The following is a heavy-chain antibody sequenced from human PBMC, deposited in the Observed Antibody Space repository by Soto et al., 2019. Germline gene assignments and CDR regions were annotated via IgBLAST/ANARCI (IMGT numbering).Heavy chain of an antibody. CDR2: IDPSDSYT. CDR3: ARHRDYYDSSGYPDY. Sequence: GESLKISCKGSGYSFTSYWISWVRQMPGKGLEWMGRIDPSDSYTNYSPSFQGHVTISADKSISTAYLQWSSLKASDTAMYYCARHRDYYDSSGYPDYWGQGNLVTVSS. D-gene: IGHD3-22*01. CDR1: GYSFTSYW. V-gene: IGHV5-10-1*01. J-gene: IGHJ4*02.